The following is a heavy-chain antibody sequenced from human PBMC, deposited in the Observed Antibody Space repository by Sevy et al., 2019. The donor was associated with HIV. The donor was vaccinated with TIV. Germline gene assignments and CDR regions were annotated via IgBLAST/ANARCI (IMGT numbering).Heavy chain of an antibody. CDR1: GFTFTSYT. J-gene: IGHJ4*02. CDR3: ARDEGGYDPFDY. D-gene: IGHD6-13*01. CDR2: ISYSGEYI. Sequence: GGSLRLSCAASGFTFTSYTMNWVRQAPGKGLEWVSSISYSGEYIYYADSVNGRFTISRDNAKNSLYLQMNSLRVEDTAVYYYARDEGGYDPFDYWGQGTLVTVSS. V-gene: IGHV3-21*01.